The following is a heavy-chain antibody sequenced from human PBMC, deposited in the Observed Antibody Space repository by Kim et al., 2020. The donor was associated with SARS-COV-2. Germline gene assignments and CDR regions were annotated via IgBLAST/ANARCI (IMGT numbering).Heavy chain of an antibody. Sequence: SETLSLTCTVSGGSISSSSYYWGWIRQPPGQGLDWIGSIYYSGSTYYNPSLKSRVTISVDTSKNQFSLKLSSVTAADTTVYYCASWSVSDYVWGSYRSPFDYWGQGTLVTVSS. CDR3: ASWSVSDYVWGSYRSPFDY. CDR2: IYYSGST. D-gene: IGHD3-16*02. J-gene: IGHJ4*02. V-gene: IGHV4-39*01. CDR1: GGSISSSSYY.